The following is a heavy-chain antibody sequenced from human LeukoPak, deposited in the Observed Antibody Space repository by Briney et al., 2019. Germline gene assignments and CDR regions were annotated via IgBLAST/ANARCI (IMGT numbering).Heavy chain of an antibody. Sequence: GGSLRLSCAASGFTFSSYAMSWVRQAPGKGLEWVSSISSSSSYIYYADSVKGRFTISRDNSKNTLYLQMNSLRAEDTAVYYCASLGRVDWGQGTLVTVSS. D-gene: IGHD3-10*01. J-gene: IGHJ4*02. CDR2: ISSSSSYI. CDR3: ASLGRVD. V-gene: IGHV3-23*01. CDR1: GFTFSSYA.